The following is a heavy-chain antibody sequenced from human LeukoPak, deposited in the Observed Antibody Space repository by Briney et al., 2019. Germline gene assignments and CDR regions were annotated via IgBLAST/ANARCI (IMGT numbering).Heavy chain of an antibody. D-gene: IGHD1-26*01. J-gene: IGHJ3*02. CDR2: LRYDGSNK. V-gene: IGHV3-30*02. Sequence: PGGSLRLSCAASGFTFSNYVMHWVRQAPGKGLEWVASLRYDGSNKYYADSVKGRFTISRDNSKNTLYLQMNSLRAEDTAVYYCAKKTIVGATVDAFDIWGQGTMVTVSS. CDR3: AKKTIVGATVDAFDI. CDR1: GFTFSNYV.